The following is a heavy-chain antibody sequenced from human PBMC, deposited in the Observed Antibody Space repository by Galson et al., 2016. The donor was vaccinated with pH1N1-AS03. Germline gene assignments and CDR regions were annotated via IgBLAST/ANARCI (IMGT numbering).Heavy chain of an antibody. CDR3: AKDKGSSRHDDY. CDR1: GFSFSSYA. Sequence: SLRLSCAASGFSFSSYAMSWVRQAPGKGLQWFSSITSGGNTYYADSVKGRFTISRDNSKQTLYLQMNSLRAEDAAVYLCAKDKGSSRHDDYWGQGTRVTASS. D-gene: IGHD6-13*01. J-gene: IGHJ4*02. V-gene: IGHV3-23*01. CDR2: ITSGGNT.